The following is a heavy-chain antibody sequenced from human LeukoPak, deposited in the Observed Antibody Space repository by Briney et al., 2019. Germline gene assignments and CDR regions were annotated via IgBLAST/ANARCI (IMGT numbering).Heavy chain of an antibody. D-gene: IGHD3-3*01. V-gene: IGHV4-34*01. CDR1: GGSFSGYY. CDR2: INHSGST. Sequence: SETLSLTCAVYGGSFSGYYWSWIRQPPGKGLEWIGEINHSGSTNYNPSLKSRVTISVDTSRNQFSLKLSSVTAADTAVYYCARAYDFWSGYYSWWYGAPPNYYYYYGMDVWGQGTTVTVSS. CDR3: ARAYDFWSGYYSWWYGAPPNYYYYYGMDV. J-gene: IGHJ6*02.